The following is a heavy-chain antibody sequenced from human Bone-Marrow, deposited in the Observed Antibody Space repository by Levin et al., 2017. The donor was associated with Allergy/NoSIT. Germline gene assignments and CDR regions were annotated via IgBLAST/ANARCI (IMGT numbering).Heavy chain of an antibody. CDR1: GYSFTTYW. V-gene: IGHV5-51*01. Sequence: GESLKISCKASGYSFTTYWIGWVRQMPGKGLEWMGMIYSDGSDTRYSPSFQGQVTMSADKSISTAYLHWGSLRASDTAMYYCARAPDPNRREDYYYGMDVWGQGTTVIVSS. J-gene: IGHJ6*02. CDR2: IYSDGSDT. CDR3: ARAPDPNRREDYYYGMDV.